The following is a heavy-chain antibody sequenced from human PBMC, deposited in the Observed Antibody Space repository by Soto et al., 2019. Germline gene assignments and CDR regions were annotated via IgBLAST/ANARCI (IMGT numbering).Heavy chain of an antibody. J-gene: IGHJ4*02. D-gene: IGHD2-8*01. V-gene: IGHV3-30*18. Sequence: QVQLVESGGGVVQPGRSLRLSCAASGFTFSSYGMHWVRQAPGKGLEWVAVISYDGINEDYADSVKGRFTISRDNSKTTLYLQMNSLSAEDTAVYYCAKDIVLMVYAGNFDYWGQGTRVTVSS. CDR3: AKDIVLMVYAGNFDY. CDR1: GFTFSSYG. CDR2: ISYDGINE.